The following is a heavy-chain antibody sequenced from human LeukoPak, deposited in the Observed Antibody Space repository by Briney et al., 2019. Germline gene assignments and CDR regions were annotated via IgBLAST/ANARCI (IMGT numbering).Heavy chain of an antibody. V-gene: IGHV4-61*02. CDR3: ARDLGAPYAFDI. CDR2: IYTSGST. D-gene: IGHD1-26*01. J-gene: IGHJ3*02. Sequence: SQTLSLTCTVSGGSVSSGSYYWSWIRQPAGKGLEWIGRIYTSGSTNYNPSLKRRVTISVDTSKNQFSLKLSSVTAADTAVYYCARDLGAPYAFDIWGQGTMVTVSS. CDR1: GGSVSSGSYY.